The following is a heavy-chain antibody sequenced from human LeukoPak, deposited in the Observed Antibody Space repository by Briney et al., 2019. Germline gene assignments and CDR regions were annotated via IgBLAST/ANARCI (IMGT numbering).Heavy chain of an antibody. CDR1: GFTFSSYW. CDR3: AKGGRGNGEVY. D-gene: IGHD2-8*01. CDR2: IKQDGSEK. V-gene: IGHV3-7*01. Sequence: GGSLRLSCAVSGFTFSSYWMDGVRQAPGKGLEWGANIKQDGSEKNYVDSVKGRFTISRDNAKSSLFLQMNDLRAEDTAVYYCAKGGRGNGEVYWGQGTLVTVSS. J-gene: IGHJ4*02.